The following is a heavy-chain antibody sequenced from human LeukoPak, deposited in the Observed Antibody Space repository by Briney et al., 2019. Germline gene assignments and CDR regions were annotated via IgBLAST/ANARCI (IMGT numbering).Heavy chain of an antibody. D-gene: IGHD3-10*01. CDR3: ARDNSVRDPAWWFDP. Sequence: ASVKISCKTSGYTFASHWIHWVRQAPEQGLEWIGIINPNGGSTSYSQKFLGRLTLTRDMSTSTVYMDLNSLNSDDTAVYYCARDNSVRDPAWWFDPWGQGTQVTVST. J-gene: IGHJ5*02. CDR1: GYTFASHW. CDR2: INPNGGST. V-gene: IGHV1-46*01.